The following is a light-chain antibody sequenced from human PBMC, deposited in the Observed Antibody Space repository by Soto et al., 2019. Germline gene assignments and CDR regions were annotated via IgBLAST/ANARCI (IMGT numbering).Light chain of an antibody. CDR3: QKRSNWLPT. CDR2: DAS. J-gene: IGKJ4*01. Sequence: EIVLTQSPATLSLSPGERATLSCRASQSVSSYLAWYQQKPGQAPRLLIYDASNRATGIPARFSGSGSGTDFTLTISSLEPEDFAVYYWQKRSNWLPTFGGGTKVEIK. CDR1: QSVSSY. V-gene: IGKV3-11*01.